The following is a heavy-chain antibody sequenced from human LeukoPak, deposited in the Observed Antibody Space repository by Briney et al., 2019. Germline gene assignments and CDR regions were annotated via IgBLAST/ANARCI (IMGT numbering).Heavy chain of an antibody. J-gene: IGHJ5*02. CDR2: ISSSGSTI. CDR1: GFTFSSYE. CDR3: ARVVGGTQWLRGEGWFDP. Sequence: WGPLRLSCAASGFTFSSYEMNWVRQAPGKGLEWVSYISSSGSTIYYADSVKGRFTISRDNAKNSLYLQMNSLRAEDTAVYYCARVVGGTQWLRGEGWFDPWGQGTLVTVSS. V-gene: IGHV3-48*03. D-gene: IGHD5-12*01.